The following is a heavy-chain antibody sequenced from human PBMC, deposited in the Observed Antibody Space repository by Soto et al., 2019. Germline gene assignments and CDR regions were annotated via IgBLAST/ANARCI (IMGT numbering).Heavy chain of an antibody. CDR1: GGSFSGYY. V-gene: IGHV4-34*01. CDR2: INHSGST. CDR3: ARSRYHFWSRDDRPPFEY. J-gene: IGHJ4*02. Sequence: SETLSLTCAVYGGSFSGYYWSWIRQPPGKGLEWIGEINHSGSTNYNPSLKSRVTISVDTSKNQFSLKLSSVTAADTAVYYCARSRYHFWSRDDRPPFEYWGQGTLVNVSS. D-gene: IGHD3-3*01.